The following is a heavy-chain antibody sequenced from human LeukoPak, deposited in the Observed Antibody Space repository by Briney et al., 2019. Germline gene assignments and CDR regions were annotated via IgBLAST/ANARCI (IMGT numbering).Heavy chain of an antibody. V-gene: IGHV1-3*01. Sequence: ASVKVSCKASGYTFTSYAMHWVRQAPGQRLEWMGWINAGNGNTKYSQMFQGRVTITRDTSASTAYMELNSLRSEDTAVYYCATQAQILDAFDIWGQGTMVTVSS. CDR3: ATQAQILDAFDI. CDR2: INAGNGNT. CDR1: GYTFTSYA. J-gene: IGHJ3*02.